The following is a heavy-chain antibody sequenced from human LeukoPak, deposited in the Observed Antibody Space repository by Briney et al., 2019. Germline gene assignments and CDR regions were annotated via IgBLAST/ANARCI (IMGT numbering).Heavy chain of an antibody. V-gene: IGHV4-59*08. CDR1: GGSICSYS. D-gene: IGHD1-7*01. CDR2: IHYSGNT. CDR3: ASSEGNYPR. J-gene: IGHJ4*02. Sequence: PSETLSLSCTVSGGSICSYSTSWMPQPPGKGLEWIGYIHYSGNTNYNPSLKSRVTISLGTSKTQFSLKLTSVTAADTAVYYCASSEGNYPRWGER.